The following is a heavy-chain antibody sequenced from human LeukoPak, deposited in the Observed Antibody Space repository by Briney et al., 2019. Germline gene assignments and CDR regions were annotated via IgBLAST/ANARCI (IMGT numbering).Heavy chain of an antibody. CDR2: ISYDGSNK. CDR3: ARSSHTYYYDSSADY. V-gene: IGHV3-30-3*01. CDR1: GFTFSSYA. D-gene: IGHD3-22*01. J-gene: IGHJ4*02. Sequence: PGRSLRLSCAASGFTFSSYAMHWVRQAPGKGLEWVAVISYDGSNKYYADSVKGRFTISRNNSKNTLYLQMNSLRAEDTAVYYCARSSHTYYYDSSADYWGQGTLVTVSS.